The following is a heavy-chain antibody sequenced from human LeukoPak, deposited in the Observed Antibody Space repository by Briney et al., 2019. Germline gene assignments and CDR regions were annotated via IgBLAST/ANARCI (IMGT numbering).Heavy chain of an antibody. V-gene: IGHV4-59*01. J-gene: IGHJ3*02. CDR3: ARDGGPLYHTGTGYYRAFDI. D-gene: IGHD3-9*01. CDR2: VFYTGST. CDR1: GDSMTDYF. Sequence: ASETLSLTCTVSGDSMTDYFWSWIRQPPGKGLEYIGDVFYTGSTKYNLSLKSRVSISVDTSKKQFSLNLRSVTAADTAVYYCARDGGPLYHTGTGYYRAFDIWGPGTMVAVSP.